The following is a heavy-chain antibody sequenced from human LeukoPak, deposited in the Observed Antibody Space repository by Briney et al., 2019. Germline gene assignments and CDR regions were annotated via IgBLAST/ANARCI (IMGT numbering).Heavy chain of an antibody. D-gene: IGHD5-24*01. Sequence: GGSLRPSCAASGFTFSSYAMSWVRQAPGKGLEWVSGLSGSGDDTDYADSVKGRFTISRDNSKNTVYLQMNSLRAEDTAVYYCAVQRGGDGYNTFDYWGQGTLVTVSS. V-gene: IGHV3-23*01. CDR2: LSGSGDDT. CDR3: AVQRGGDGYNTFDY. CDR1: GFTFSSYA. J-gene: IGHJ4*02.